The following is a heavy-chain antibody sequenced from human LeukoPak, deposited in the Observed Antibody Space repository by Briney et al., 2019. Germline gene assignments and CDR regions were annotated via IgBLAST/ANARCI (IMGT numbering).Heavy chain of an antibody. CDR1: GGSFSGYY. CDR3: ARVVGTYYDFWSGYQNWFDP. CDR2: INHSGST. J-gene: IGHJ5*02. Sequence: KPSETLSLTCAVYGGSFSGYYWSWIRQPPGKGLEWIGEINHSGSTNYNPSLKSRVTISVDTSKNQFSLKLSSVTAADTAVYYCARVVGTYYDFWSGYQNWFDPWGQGTLVTVSS. D-gene: IGHD3-3*01. V-gene: IGHV4-34*01.